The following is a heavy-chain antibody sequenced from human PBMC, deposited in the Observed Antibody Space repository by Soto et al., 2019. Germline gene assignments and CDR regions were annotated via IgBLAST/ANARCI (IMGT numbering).Heavy chain of an antibody. Sequence: SLRLSCAAAGFTFGDYAMHWVRQVPGKGLEWVSGLSWDSGNIDYGDSVKGRFTISRNNAKNSLYLQMNSLRPEDTAFYYCVKDVRAVAGLTTLYFDYWGQGNLVTVSS. CDR1: GFTFGDYA. D-gene: IGHD6-19*01. CDR2: LSWDSGNI. CDR3: VKDVRAVAGLTTLYFDY. V-gene: IGHV3-9*01. J-gene: IGHJ4*02.